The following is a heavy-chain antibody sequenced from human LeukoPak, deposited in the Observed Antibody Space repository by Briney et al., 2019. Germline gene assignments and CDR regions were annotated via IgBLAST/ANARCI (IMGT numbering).Heavy chain of an antibody. CDR3: ARDLGGTAAFDI. V-gene: IGHV1-2*02. D-gene: IGHD1-1*01. CDR1: GKTFTGYY. J-gene: IGHJ3*02. CDR2: INTKSGGT. Sequence: GASVKVSCKASGKTFTGYYMHWVRQAPGQGLEWMGWINTKSGGTKYAQKFQGRVTMTRDTSMSTAYMELSRLRSDDTAVYYCARDLGGTAAFDIWGQGTRVTVSS.